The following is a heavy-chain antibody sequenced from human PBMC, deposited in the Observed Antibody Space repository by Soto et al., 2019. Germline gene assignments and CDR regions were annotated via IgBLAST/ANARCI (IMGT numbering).Heavy chain of an antibody. V-gene: IGHV3-64*01. Sequence: PGGSLRLSCAASGFTFSSYAMHWVRQAPGKGLEYVSAISSNGGSTYYANSVKGRFTISRDNSKNTLYLQMGSLRAEDMAVYYCATTARGGTGTTFRYYYYMDVWGKGTTVTVSS. CDR2: ISSNGGST. J-gene: IGHJ6*03. CDR3: ATTARGGTGTTFRYYYYMDV. CDR1: GFTFSSYA. D-gene: IGHD1-7*01.